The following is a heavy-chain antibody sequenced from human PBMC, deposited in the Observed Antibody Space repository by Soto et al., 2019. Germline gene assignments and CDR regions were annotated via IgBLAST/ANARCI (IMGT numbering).Heavy chain of an antibody. D-gene: IGHD3-10*01. CDR1: NGSISSAIYY. V-gene: IGHV4-39*01. J-gene: IGHJ5*02. Sequence: QLQLQESGPGLVKPSETLSLTCTVSNGSISSAIYYWGWIRQPPGKGLEWIGSIYHSGSTYYNPSLQGRVTISVDTSKNQFSLTLRSVTAADTAVYFCAGPSSLASVKVYFGEISNYNWFDPWGQGTLVTVSS. CDR2: IYHSGST. CDR3: AGPSSLASVKVYFGEISNYNWFDP.